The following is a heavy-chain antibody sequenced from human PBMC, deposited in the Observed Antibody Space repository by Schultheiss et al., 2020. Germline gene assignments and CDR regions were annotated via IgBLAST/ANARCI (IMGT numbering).Heavy chain of an antibody. V-gene: IGHV4-34*01. CDR2: IYYSGST. CDR1: GGSFSGYY. CDR3: AKDQAGWCSGNSCNGMDV. D-gene: IGHD2-2*01. Sequence: AETLALTCAVYGGSFSGYYWSWIRQHPGKGLEWIGYIYYSGSTNYNPSLKSRVTMSVDTSKNQFSLNLRSVTAADTALYYCAKDQAGWCSGNSCNGMDVWGQGTTVTVSS. J-gene: IGHJ6*02.